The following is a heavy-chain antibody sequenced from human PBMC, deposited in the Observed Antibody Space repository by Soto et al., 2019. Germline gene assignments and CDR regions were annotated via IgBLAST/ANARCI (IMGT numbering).Heavy chain of an antibody. J-gene: IGHJ4*02. CDR1: GDTFSRYT. D-gene: IGHD3-10*01. CDR3: ATSYGSGSAHFDY. Sequence: QVQLVQSGAEVKKPGSSVKVSCTASGDTFSRYTISWVRQVPGQGPEWMGRTIPMLGMADYAQKFQGRVTINADKSTSTAYMVLRSLRSEDTAIYSRATSYGSGSAHFDYWGQGTLVTVSS. V-gene: IGHV1-69*02. CDR2: TIPMLGMA.